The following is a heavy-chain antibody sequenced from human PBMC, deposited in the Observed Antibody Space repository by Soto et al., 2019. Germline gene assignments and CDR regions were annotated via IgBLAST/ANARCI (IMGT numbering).Heavy chain of an antibody. V-gene: IGHV1-46*01. Sequence: RASVKVSCKASGYTFTSYYMHWVRQAPGQGLEWMGIINSSGGSTSYAQKFQGRVTMTRDTSTSTVYMELSSLRSEDTAVYYCARAMYSSSWYSPSDYWGQGTLVTVSS. D-gene: IGHD6-13*01. CDR3: ARAMYSSSWYSPSDY. CDR1: GYTFTSYY. CDR2: INSSGGST. J-gene: IGHJ4*02.